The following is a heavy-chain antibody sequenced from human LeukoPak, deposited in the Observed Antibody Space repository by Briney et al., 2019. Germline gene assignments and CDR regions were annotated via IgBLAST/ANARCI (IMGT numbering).Heavy chain of an antibody. Sequence: ASETLSLTCAVYGGSFSGYYWSWIRQPPGKGLEWIGEINHSGSTNYNPSLKSRVTISVDTSKNQFSLKLSSVTAADTAVYYCARAGDHCSSTSCYAGWSDYWGQGTLVTVSS. CDR1: GGSFSGYY. V-gene: IGHV4-34*01. D-gene: IGHD2-2*01. J-gene: IGHJ4*02. CDR2: INHSGST. CDR3: ARAGDHCSSTSCYAGWSDY.